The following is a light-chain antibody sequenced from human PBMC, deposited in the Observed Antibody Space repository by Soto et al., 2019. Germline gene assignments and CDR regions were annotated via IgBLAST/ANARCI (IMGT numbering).Light chain of an antibody. V-gene: IGKV1-5*01. J-gene: IGKJ1*01. CDR2: DVS. CDR1: QNVSTW. CDR3: QQYDSYRT. Sequence: DIQMTQSPSTLSASVGDRVTITCRASQNVSTWLAWYQHKPRKAPKLLLFDVSNLESGVPSRFSGSGSGTEFTLTSSSLQSDDFATYYCQQYDSYRTFGQGTKVETK.